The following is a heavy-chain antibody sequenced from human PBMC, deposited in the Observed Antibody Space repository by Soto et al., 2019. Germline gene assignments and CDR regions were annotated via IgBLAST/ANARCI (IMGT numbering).Heavy chain of an antibody. CDR3: ARIRRDYDFWSGPQPYGMDV. CDR1: GGTFSSYA. J-gene: IGHJ6*02. V-gene: IGHV1-69*13. Sequence: GASVKVSCKASGGTFSSYAISWVRQAPGQGLEWMGGIIPIFGTANYAQKFQGRVTITADESTSTAYVELSSLRSEDTAVYYCARIRRDYDFWSGPQPYGMDVWGQGTTVTVSS. D-gene: IGHD3-3*01. CDR2: IIPIFGTA.